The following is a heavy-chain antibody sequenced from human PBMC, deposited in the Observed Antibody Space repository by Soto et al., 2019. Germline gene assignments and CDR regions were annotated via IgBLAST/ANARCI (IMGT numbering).Heavy chain of an antibody. Sequence: QLQLRESGPGLVKPSETLSLNCTVTGASISSDDHYWAWIRQPPGKGPEFIGSIFHRGNTFTNTSIRSLLTISVNTSTNQFSLRLTYLTAADTDVNAGARRLADGTPEDFWGQGTLVTVSS. CDR2: IFHRGNT. CDR1: GASISSDDHY. D-gene: IGHD1-1*01. CDR3: ARRLADGTPEDF. J-gene: IGHJ4*02. V-gene: IGHV4-39*01.